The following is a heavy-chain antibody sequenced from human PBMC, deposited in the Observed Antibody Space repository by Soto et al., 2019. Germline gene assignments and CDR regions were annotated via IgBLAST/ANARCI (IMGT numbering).Heavy chain of an antibody. CDR2: IYYSGST. CDR3: ARAAPYDSSGYSLDY. J-gene: IGHJ4*02. CDR1: GGSSSSYY. D-gene: IGHD3-22*01. V-gene: IGHV4-59*01. Sequence: PLETLSLTCTVSGGSSSSYYWSWIRQPPGKGLEWIGYIYYSGSTNYNPSLKSRVTISVDTSKNQFSLKLSSVTAADTAVYYCARAAPYDSSGYSLDYWGQGTLVTVSS.